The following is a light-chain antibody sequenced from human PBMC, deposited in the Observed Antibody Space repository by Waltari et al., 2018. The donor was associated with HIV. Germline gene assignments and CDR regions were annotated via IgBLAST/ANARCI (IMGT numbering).Light chain of an antibody. CDR1: SSDIGYFNY. J-gene: IGLJ2*01. CDR2: DVN. CDR3: AAHAGNNSVI. Sequence: QSALTQPPSASGSPGQSVTVSCTGTSSDIGYFNYVSWYQQHPGKAPKLLIYDVNKRPSGVPDRFSASKSGATASLTVSGLLAEDEADYYCAAHAGNNSVIFGGGTKVTV. V-gene: IGLV2-8*01.